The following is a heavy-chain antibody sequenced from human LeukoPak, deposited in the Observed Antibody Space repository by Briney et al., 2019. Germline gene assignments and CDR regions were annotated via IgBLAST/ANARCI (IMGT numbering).Heavy chain of an antibody. D-gene: IGHD1-14*01. Sequence: GGSLRLSCEASEFTLSCAWVSWVRQAPGKGLEWVGRIKSETDGGTTDYAAPVKGRFTLSRDDSKTTLFLQMNSLKTEDTAVYYCVTKIVGYFDLWGRGTLVTVSS. CDR3: VTKIVGYFDL. J-gene: IGHJ2*01. CDR2: IKSETDGGTT. CDR1: EFTLSCAW. V-gene: IGHV3-15*01.